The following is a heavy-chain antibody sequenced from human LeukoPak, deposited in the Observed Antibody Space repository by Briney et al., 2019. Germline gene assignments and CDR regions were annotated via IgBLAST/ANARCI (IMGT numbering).Heavy chain of an antibody. CDR1: GGSFSGYY. CDR2: INHSGST. Sequence: SETLSLTCAVYGGSFSGYYWRWIRQPPGKGLEWIGEINHSGSTNYNPSLKSRVTISVDTSKNQFSLKLSSVTAADTAVYYCARGNDFWSGYYLDYWGQGTLVTVSS. J-gene: IGHJ4*02. V-gene: IGHV4-34*01. D-gene: IGHD3-3*01. CDR3: ARGNDFWSGYYLDY.